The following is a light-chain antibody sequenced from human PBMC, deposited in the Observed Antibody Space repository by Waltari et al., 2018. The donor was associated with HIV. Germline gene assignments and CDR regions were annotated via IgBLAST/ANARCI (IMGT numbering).Light chain of an antibody. CDR1: SSDVGGYNL. CDR2: EVS. V-gene: IGLV2-23*02. Sequence: QSALTQPASVSGSPGQSITISCTGTSSDVGGYNLVSWYQQHPGKAPKLMIYEVSKRPSGVSKRFSGSEPGNTASLTISGLQAEDEADYYCCAYAGSTTYVSFGGGTKLTVL. J-gene: IGLJ2*01. CDR3: CAYAGSTTYVS.